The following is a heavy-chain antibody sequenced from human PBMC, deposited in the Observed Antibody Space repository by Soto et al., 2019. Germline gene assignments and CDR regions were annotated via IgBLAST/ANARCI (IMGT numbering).Heavy chain of an antibody. CDR2: IGSSDNII. CDR1: GFTFSDYY. J-gene: IGHJ4*02. D-gene: IGHD3-22*01. CDR3: ARDLGYYESSGYFDY. V-gene: IGHV3-11*01. Sequence: ALRVYCAALGFTFSDYYMSWIRQAPGKGLEWVSYIGSSDNIIYYADSVKGRFTISRDNAKNSLYLQMNSLRAEDTAVYYCARDLGYYESSGYFDYWGQGTLVTVSS.